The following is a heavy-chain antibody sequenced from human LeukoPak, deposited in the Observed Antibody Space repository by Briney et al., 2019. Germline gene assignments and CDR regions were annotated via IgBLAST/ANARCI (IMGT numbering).Heavy chain of an antibody. V-gene: IGHV3-9*03. J-gene: IGHJ4*02. CDR3: AKDSTAMIVAPDGY. Sequence: GGSLRLSCAASGFTFDDYAMHRVRQAPGKGLEWVSGISWNSGSIGYADPVRGRFTISRDNAKNSLYLQMNSLRAEDMALYYCAKDSTAMIVAPDGYWGQGTLVTVSS. CDR1: GFTFDDYA. D-gene: IGHD3-22*01. CDR2: ISWNSGSI.